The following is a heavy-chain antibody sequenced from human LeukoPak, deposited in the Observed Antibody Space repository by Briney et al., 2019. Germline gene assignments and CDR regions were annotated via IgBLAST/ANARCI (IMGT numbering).Heavy chain of an antibody. CDR1: GGSFSGYY. D-gene: IGHD1-1*01. CDR3: ARLSTWNDGVDAFDI. CDR2: INHSGST. J-gene: IGHJ3*02. V-gene: IGHV4-34*01. Sequence: SETLSLTCAVYGGSFSGYYWSWIRQPPGKGLEWIGEINHSGSTNYNPSLKSRVTVSVDTSKNQFSLNLSSVTAADTAVFYCARLSTWNDGVDAFDIWGQGTMVTVSS.